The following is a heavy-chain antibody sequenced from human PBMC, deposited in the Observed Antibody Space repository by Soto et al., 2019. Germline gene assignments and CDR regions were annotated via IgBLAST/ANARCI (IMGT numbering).Heavy chain of an antibody. Sequence: NPSETLSLTGAVYGGSFSGYYWSWIRQPPGKGLEWIGEINHSGSTNYNPSLKSRVTISVDTSKNQFSLKLSSVTAADTAVYYCARGPSKAGYSSSWYYYYYGMDVWGQGTTVTVSS. CDR1: GGSFSGYY. V-gene: IGHV4-34*01. CDR2: INHSGST. CDR3: ARGPSKAGYSSSWYYYYYGMDV. D-gene: IGHD6-13*01. J-gene: IGHJ6*02.